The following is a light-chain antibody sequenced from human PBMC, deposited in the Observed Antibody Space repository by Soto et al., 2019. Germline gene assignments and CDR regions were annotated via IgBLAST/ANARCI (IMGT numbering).Light chain of an antibody. Sequence: EIVLTQSPGTLSLSPGERATLSCRASQSVSSSYLAWYQQKPGQAPRLLIYGASSRATGISDRFSGSGSGTDFTLTISRLEPEDFALYYCQQYGNSPLYTFGQGTKLEIK. CDR2: GAS. J-gene: IGKJ2*01. CDR1: QSVSSSY. CDR3: QQYGNSPLYT. V-gene: IGKV3-20*01.